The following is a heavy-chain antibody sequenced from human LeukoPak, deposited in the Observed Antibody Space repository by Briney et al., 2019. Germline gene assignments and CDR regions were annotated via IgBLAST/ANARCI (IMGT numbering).Heavy chain of an antibody. Sequence: SETLSLTCTVSGGSISSSSYYWGWIRQPPGKGLEWIGSIYYSGSTYYNPSLKSRVTISVDKSKNQFSLKLSSVTAADTAVYYCARDRIIDAFDIWGQGTMVTVSS. V-gene: IGHV4-39*07. CDR3: ARDRIIDAFDI. CDR2: IYYSGST. CDR1: GGSISSSSYY. J-gene: IGHJ3*02.